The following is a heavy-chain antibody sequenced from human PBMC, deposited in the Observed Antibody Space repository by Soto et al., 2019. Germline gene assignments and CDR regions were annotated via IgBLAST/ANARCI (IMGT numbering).Heavy chain of an antibody. CDR2: INHSGST. J-gene: IGHJ6*02. CDR1: GGSFSGYY. Sequence: QVQLQQWGAGLLKPSETLSLTCAVYGGSFSGYYWSWIRQPPGKGLEWIGEINHSGSTNYNPSLKSRVTISVDTSKNHFSLKLSSVTAADTAVYYCARGGYGGYFNYYGMDVWGQGTTVTVSS. D-gene: IGHD5-12*01. CDR3: ARGGYGGYFNYYGMDV. V-gene: IGHV4-34*01.